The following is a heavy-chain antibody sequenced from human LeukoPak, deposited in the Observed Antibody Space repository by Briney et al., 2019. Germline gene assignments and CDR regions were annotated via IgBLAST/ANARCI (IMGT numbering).Heavy chain of an antibody. Sequence: PSETLSLTCAVYGGSFSGYYWSWIRQPPGKGLEWTGEINHSGSTNYNPSLKSRVTISVDTSKNQFSLKLSSVTAADTAVYYCASGCVTSCYKHWGQGTLVTVSS. CDR1: GGSFSGYY. V-gene: IGHV4-34*01. J-gene: IGHJ1*01. CDR3: ASGCVTSCYKH. CDR2: INHSGST. D-gene: IGHD2-2*02.